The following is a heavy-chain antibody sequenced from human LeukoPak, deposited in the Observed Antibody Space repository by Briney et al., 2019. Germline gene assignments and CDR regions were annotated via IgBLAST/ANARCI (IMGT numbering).Heavy chain of an antibody. CDR1: GFTFGDTC. V-gene: IGHV3-7*03. CDR3: ATSYDMGWLIGY. J-gene: IGHJ4*02. CDR2: IKQDGCEK. D-gene: IGHD3/OR15-3a*01. Sequence: GGSLRLSCAASGFTFGDTCMNWVRQVPGQGLEWVANIKQDGCEKFYVASVKGRFTISRDNGKSSLYLQMNSLRAEDTALYYCATSYDMGWLIGYWGQGTLVTVSS.